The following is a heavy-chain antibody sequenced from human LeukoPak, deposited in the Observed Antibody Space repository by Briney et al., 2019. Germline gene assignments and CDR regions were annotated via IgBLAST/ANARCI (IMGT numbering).Heavy chain of an antibody. CDR2: LNSGGGDET. CDR1: GLTLASYP. J-gene: IGHJ4*02. CDR3: AKYSRYDYVGQIDY. Sequence: GGSLRLSCAASGLTLASYPMSWVRQAPGKGLEWLSALNSGGGDETYYADSVKGRFTISRDNSKNTLYLQMNSLRAEDTAIYYCAKYSRYDYVGQIDYWGQGTLVTVSS. V-gene: IGHV3-23*01. D-gene: IGHD4-17*01.